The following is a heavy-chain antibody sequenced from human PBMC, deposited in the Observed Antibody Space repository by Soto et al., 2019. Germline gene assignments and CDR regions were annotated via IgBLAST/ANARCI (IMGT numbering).Heavy chain of an antibody. CDR3: ARDSPPVDY. Sequence: ASVKVSCKASGYTFTSYAMHWVRQAPGQRLEWMGWINACNGNTKNAQKFQGRVTMTTDTSTSTAYMELRSLRSDDTAVYYCARDSPPVDYWGQGTLVTVSS. CDR1: GYTFTSYA. CDR2: INACNGNT. V-gene: IGHV1-3*01. J-gene: IGHJ4*02.